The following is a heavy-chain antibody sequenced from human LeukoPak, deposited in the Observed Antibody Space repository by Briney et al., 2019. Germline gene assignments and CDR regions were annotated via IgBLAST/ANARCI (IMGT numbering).Heavy chain of an antibody. V-gene: IGHV3-7*01. CDR3: ARVLGSTSYHMDV. Sequence: GGSLRLSCAASGFTFSSYWMSWVRQAPGKGLEWVANIKQDGSEKYYVDSVKGRFTISRDNAKNSLYLQMNSLRAEDTAVYYCARVLGSTSYHMDVWGTGTTVTVSS. J-gene: IGHJ6*03. D-gene: IGHD2-2*01. CDR2: IKQDGSEK. CDR1: GFTFSSYW.